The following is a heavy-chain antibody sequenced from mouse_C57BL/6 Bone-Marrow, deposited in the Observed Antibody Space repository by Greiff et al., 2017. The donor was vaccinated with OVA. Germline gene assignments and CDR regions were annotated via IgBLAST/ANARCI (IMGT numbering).Heavy chain of an antibody. CDR1: GFTFSSYA. CDR2: ISDGGSYT. Sequence: EVKVVESGGGLVKPGGSLKLSCAASGFTFSSYAMSWVRQTPEKRLEWVATISDGGSYTYSPANVKGRFTISRDNAKNNLYLQMSHLKYEDTAMYYCARDNRTIGGYAMDYWGQGTSVTVSS. CDR3: ARDNRTIGGYAMDY. D-gene: IGHD2-14*01. V-gene: IGHV5-4*01. J-gene: IGHJ4*01.